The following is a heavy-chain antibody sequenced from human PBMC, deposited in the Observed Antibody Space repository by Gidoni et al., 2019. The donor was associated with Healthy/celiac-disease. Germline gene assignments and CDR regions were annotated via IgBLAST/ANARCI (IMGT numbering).Heavy chain of an antibody. D-gene: IGHD3-22*01. Sequence: QVQLVESGGGVVQPGRSLRLSCAASGFTFSSYGMHWVRQAPGKGLEWVAVISYDGSNKYYADSVKGRFTISRDNSKNTLYLQMNSLRAEDTAVYYCAKGGYYDSSGYYSYWGQGTLVTVSS. J-gene: IGHJ4*02. V-gene: IGHV3-30*18. CDR1: GFTFSSYG. CDR2: ISYDGSNK. CDR3: AKGGYYDSSGYYSY.